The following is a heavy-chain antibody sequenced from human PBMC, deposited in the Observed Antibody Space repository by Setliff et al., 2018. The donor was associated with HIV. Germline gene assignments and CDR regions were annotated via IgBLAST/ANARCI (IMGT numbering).Heavy chain of an antibody. V-gene: IGHV3-23*01. CDR3: AKAPSMQYYFDY. Sequence: GGSLRLSCAASGFTFSSYAMSWVRQAPGKGLEWVSTISGSGGSTYYADSVKGRFTISRDNSKNTLYLQMNSLRAEDTAVYYCAKAPSMQYYFDYWGQGTLVTVSS. J-gene: IGHJ4*02. CDR1: GFTFSSYA. D-gene: IGHD2-8*01. CDR2: ISGSGGST.